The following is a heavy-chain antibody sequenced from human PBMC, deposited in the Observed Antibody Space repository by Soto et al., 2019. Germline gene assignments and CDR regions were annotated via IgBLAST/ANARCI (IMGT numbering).Heavy chain of an antibody. J-gene: IGHJ3*02. CDR1: GGTFSSYA. V-gene: IGHV1-69*01. CDR3: ARVYYDYVWGSYRYDAFDI. D-gene: IGHD3-16*02. Sequence: QVELVQSGAEVKKPVSSVKVSCKASGGTFSSYAISWVRQAPGQGLEWMGGIIPIFGTANYAQKFQGRVTITADESTSTAYMELSSLRSEDTAVYYCARVYYDYVWGSYRYDAFDIWGLGTMVTVSS. CDR2: IIPIFGTA.